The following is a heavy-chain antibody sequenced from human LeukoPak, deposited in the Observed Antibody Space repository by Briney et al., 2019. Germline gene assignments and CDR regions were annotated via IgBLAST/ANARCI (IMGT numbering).Heavy chain of an antibody. D-gene: IGHD3-3*01. J-gene: IGHJ6*03. V-gene: IGHV3-53*01. CDR3: ARVRPDYDFWSGYSRYYYYYMDV. CDR1: GFTVSSNY. CDR2: IYSGGST. Sequence: PGGSLRLSCAASGFTVSSNYMSWVRQAPGKGLEWVSVIYSGGSTYYADSVKGRFTISRDNSKNTLYLQMNSLRAEDTAVYYCARVRPDYDFWSGYSRYYYYYMDVWGKGTTVTVSS.